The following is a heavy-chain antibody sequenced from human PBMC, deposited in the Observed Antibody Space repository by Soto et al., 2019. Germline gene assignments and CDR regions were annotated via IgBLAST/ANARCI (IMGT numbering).Heavy chain of an antibody. D-gene: IGHD4-4*01. CDR3: ARPGTTATFDY. V-gene: IGHV1-18*01. Sequence: GXSVKGSCKASGYSFSSYGSSWVRQAPGQGLEWMGWISAYNGNTNYAQKLQGRVTMTTDTSTSTAYMELRSLRSDDTAVYYCARPGTTATFDYWAQGTLVTVSS. CDR1: GYSFSSYG. J-gene: IGHJ4*02. CDR2: ISAYNGNT.